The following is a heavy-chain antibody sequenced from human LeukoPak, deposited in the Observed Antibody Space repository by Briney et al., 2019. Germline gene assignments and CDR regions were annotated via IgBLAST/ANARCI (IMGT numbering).Heavy chain of an antibody. Sequence: ASETLSLTCTVSGGSIGGNSYWSWIRQPPGQGPEWIGHISNSGSTYYSPSLSSRVTISLDTSKNQFSLKLRSVTAVDTAVYYCARGGASSTPLDYWGRGTLVTVSS. V-gene: IGHV4-61*01. CDR1: GGSIGGNSY. D-gene: IGHD1-26*01. CDR2: ISNSGST. J-gene: IGHJ4*02. CDR3: ARGGASSTPLDY.